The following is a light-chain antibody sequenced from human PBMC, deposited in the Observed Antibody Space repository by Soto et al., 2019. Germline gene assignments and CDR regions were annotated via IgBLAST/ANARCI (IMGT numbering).Light chain of an antibody. Sequence: QSVLTQPPSASGTPGQRVTISCSGSSSNIGSNTVNWYQQLPGTAPKLLIYRNNQRPSGVPDRFSGSKSGTSASLAISGLQSGDEAHYYCAAWDDSLNGYVVFGGGTKLTVL. CDR1: SSNIGSNT. CDR3: AAWDDSLNGYVV. V-gene: IGLV1-44*01. J-gene: IGLJ2*01. CDR2: RNN.